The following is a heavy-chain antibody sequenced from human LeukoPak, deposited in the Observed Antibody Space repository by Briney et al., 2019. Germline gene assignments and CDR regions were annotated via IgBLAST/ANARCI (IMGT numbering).Heavy chain of an antibody. CDR1: GFKFSDFW. CDR2: ITSHNNI. CDR3: ARERGPHRWELHI. J-gene: IGHJ3*02. Sequence: PGGSLRLSCAASGFKFSDFWMTWVRQAPGKGLEWVSTITSHNNIYYADSVKGRFTISRDNAENSLYLQMNSLRAEDTAVYYCARERGPHRWELHIWGQGTMVTVSS. D-gene: IGHD1-26*01. V-gene: IGHV3-69-1*01.